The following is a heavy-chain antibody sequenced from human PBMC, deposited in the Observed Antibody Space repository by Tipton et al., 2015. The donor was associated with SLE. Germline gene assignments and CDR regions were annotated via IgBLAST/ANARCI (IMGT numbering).Heavy chain of an antibody. Sequence: SLRLSCVASGLTVTTTQMTWVRRAPGRGLEWVSVIYRGGATFYADSVKGRFTVSRDGPGNTLFLQMDRLRAEDTAVYICARDLMSANDYNYYALDVWGQGTAVTVSS. CDR2: IYRGGAT. V-gene: IGHV3-53*05. CDR3: ARDLMSANDYNYYALDV. J-gene: IGHJ6*02. D-gene: IGHD2-8*01. CDR1: GLTVTTTQ.